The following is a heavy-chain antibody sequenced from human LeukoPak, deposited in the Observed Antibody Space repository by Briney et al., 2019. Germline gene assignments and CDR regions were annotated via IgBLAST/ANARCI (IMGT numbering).Heavy chain of an antibody. CDR2: ISYDGSNK. Sequence: GGSLRLSCAASGFAFSDYGMHWVRQAPGKGLEWVAVISYDGSNKYYADSVKGRFTISRDNSKNTLYLQMNSLRAEDTAVYYCAKSNSGWYVPPSDWGQGPLVSVSS. J-gene: IGHJ4*02. CDR3: AKSNSGWYVPPSD. CDR1: GFAFSDYG. V-gene: IGHV3-30*18. D-gene: IGHD6-19*01.